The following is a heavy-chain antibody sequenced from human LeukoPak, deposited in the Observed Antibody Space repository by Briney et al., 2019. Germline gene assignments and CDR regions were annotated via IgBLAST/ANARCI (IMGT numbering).Heavy chain of an antibody. CDR2: INTDGSTTDNT. V-gene: IGHV3-74*01. D-gene: IGHD2-2*02. CDR3: AKDICSSTSCYTAFGY. Sequence: GGSLRLSCAASGFTFSSYWMHWVRQAPGKGLEWVSRINTDGSTTDNTNYAGSVKGRFTISRDNAKNSLYLQMNSLRAEDTALYYCAKDICSSTSCYTAFGYWGQGTLVTVSS. CDR1: GFTFSSYW. J-gene: IGHJ4*02.